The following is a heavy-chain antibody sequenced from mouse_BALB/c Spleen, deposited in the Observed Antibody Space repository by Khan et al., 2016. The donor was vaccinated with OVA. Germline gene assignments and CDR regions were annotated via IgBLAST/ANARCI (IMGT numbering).Heavy chain of an antibody. D-gene: IGHD4-1*01. V-gene: IGHV1-5*01. CDR1: GYTFTSYW. CDR2: IYPGNSDT. J-gene: IGHJ3*01. CDR3: TRRNWDVAWFAY. Sequence: VQLQQSGTVLARPGASVKMSCKASGYTFTSYWMHWVKQRPGQGLEWIGAIYPGNSDTRYNQKFKGKAKLTAVTSTSTAYMEVSSLTNEDSAVYYCTRRNWDVAWFAYWGQGTLVTVSA.